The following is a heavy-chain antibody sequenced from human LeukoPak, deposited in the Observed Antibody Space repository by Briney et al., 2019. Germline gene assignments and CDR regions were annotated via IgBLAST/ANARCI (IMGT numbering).Heavy chain of an antibody. V-gene: IGHV4-59*08. CDR2: IYYSGST. D-gene: IGHD3-3*02. J-gene: IGHJ4*02. Sequence: SETLSLTCTVSGGSISSYYWSWIRQPPGKGLEWIGYIYYSGSTNYNPSLKSRVTISVDTSKNQFSLKLSSVTAADTAVYYCARGQFWSGYSIWGQGALVTVSS. CDR1: GGSISSYY. CDR3: ARGQFWSGYSI.